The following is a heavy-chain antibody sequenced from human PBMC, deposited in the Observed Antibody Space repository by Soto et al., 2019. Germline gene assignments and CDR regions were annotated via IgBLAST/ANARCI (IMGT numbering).Heavy chain of an antibody. V-gene: IGHV1-69*04. CDR1: GGTLRSFA. J-gene: IGHJ6*02. CDR2: FIPVVAMA. CDR3: AKDIRGGSIAAPPSLLVYGMDV. Sequence: SVKVSCKTSGGTLRSFAISWVRQAPGQGLEWMGTFIPVVAMAKYGQNFQGRVTITADQATNTLFMELRTEDTALYYCAKDIRGGSIAAPPSLLVYGMDVWGQGTTVTVSS. D-gene: IGHD6-6*01.